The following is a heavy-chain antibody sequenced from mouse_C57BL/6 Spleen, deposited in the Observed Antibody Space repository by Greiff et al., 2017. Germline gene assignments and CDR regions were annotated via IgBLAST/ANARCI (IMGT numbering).Heavy chain of an antibody. CDR2: FHPYNDDT. CDR3: ARAGGDYDYSYWYFDV. V-gene: IGHV1-47*01. D-gene: IGHD2-4*01. CDR1: GYTFTTYP. J-gene: IGHJ1*03. Sequence: QVQLKESGAELVKPGASVKMSCKASGYTFTTYPIEWMKQNHGKSLEWIGNFHPYNDDTKYNEKFKGKATLTVEKSSSTVYLELSRLTSDDSAVYYCARAGGDYDYSYWYFDVWGTGTTVTVSS.